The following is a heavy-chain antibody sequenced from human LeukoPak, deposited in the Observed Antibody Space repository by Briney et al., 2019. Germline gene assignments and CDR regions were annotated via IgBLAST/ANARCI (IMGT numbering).Heavy chain of an antibody. J-gene: IGHJ4*02. V-gene: IGHV3-48*03. CDR3: ARGSSSGWYFDY. D-gene: IGHD6-19*01. CDR1: GFTFSSYE. CDR2: ISGSGSTI. Sequence: GGSLRLSCAAFGFTFSSYEMNWVRQAPGKGQEWVSYISGSGSTIYYTDSVKGRFTISRDNAKNSLYLQMNSLRAEDTAVYYCARGSSSGWYFDYWGQGTLVTVSS.